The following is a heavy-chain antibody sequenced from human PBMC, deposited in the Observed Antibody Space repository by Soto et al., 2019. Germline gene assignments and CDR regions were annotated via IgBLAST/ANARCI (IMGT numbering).Heavy chain of an antibody. J-gene: IGHJ4*02. V-gene: IGHV4-59*08. CDR2: IYYSGST. CDR1: GGSISNYY. D-gene: IGHD1-26*01. Sequence: PSETLSLTCTVSGGSISNYYWSWIRHPPGKKLEWIGYIYYSGSTNCNPSLKSRVTISVDTSKNQFSLKLSSVTAADTAVYYCARRYGSAIDFWGQGSLVTVSS. CDR3: ARRYGSAIDF.